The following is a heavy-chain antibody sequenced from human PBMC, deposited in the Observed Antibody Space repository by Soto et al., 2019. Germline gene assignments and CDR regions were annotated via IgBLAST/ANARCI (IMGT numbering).Heavy chain of an antibody. V-gene: IGHV3-11*01. CDR1: GFTFSDYY. Sequence: GGSMRLSCAASGFTFSDYYMSWIRQAPGKGLEWVSYISSSGSTIYYADSVKGRFTISRDNAKNSLYLQMNSLRAEDTAVYYCARTVGFGELLYFDYWGQGTLVTVSS. J-gene: IGHJ4*02. D-gene: IGHD3-10*01. CDR2: ISSSGSTI. CDR3: ARTVGFGELLYFDY.